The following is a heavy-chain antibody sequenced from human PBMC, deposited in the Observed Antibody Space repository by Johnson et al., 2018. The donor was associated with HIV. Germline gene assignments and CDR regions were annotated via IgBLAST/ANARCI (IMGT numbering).Heavy chain of an antibody. J-gene: IGHJ3*02. CDR3: ASSSPRDAFDI. CDR1: GFTFSSYW. CDR2: IKQDGSEK. V-gene: IGHV3-7*05. Sequence: VQLVESGGGLVQPGGSLRLSCAASGFTFSSYWMSWVRQAPGKGLEWVANIKQDGSEKYYVDSVKGRFTISRDNGKNSLYLQMNSLRAEDTAVYYCASSSPRDAFDIWGQGTMVTVSS.